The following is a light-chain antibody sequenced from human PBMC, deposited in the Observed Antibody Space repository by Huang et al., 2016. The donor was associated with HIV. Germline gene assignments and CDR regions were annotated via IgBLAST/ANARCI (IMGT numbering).Light chain of an antibody. CDR3: MQGTHWPYT. V-gene: IGKV2-30*02. CDR1: QSLVHTDGNTH. J-gene: IGKJ2*01. Sequence: DVVMTQSPLSLPVTLGQPASISCRSGQSLVHTDGNTHLNWYQQRPGQSPRRLIYKGSNRDSGVPDRFSGSGSGTDFTLRISRVEAEDVGVYYCMQGTHWPYTFGQGTKLEIK. CDR2: KGS.